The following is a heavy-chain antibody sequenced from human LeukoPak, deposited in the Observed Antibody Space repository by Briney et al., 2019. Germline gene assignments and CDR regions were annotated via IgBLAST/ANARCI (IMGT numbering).Heavy chain of an antibody. CDR2: ISDSGGGT. D-gene: IGHD3-16*02. CDR1: GFAFRNYA. CDR3: SKDVRTRYPFDI. Sequence: GGSLRLSCVASGFAFRNYAINWVRLAPGKGLEWVSTISDSGGGTYYADPAKGRFPISRDNSRDTVSMQMDSLRAEDTALFYCSKDVRTRYPFDIWGEGTMIRVSS. J-gene: IGHJ3*02. V-gene: IGHV3-23*01.